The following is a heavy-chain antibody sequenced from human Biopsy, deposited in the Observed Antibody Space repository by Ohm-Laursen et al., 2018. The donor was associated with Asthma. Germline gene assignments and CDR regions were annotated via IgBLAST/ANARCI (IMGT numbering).Heavy chain of an antibody. CDR3: ARQSGQDFPDTSAFDI. D-gene: IGHD3-22*01. Sequence: SLRLSCTVSGFVFSQCGMHWVRQGPGKGLEWVAFVSSDGHDKFYEDSVKGRFTISRDNSRNRLYLQINRLTVEDSALYFCARQSGQDFPDTSAFDIWGQGTKVAVSS. CDR2: VSSDGHDK. V-gene: IGHV3-30*03. J-gene: IGHJ3*02. CDR1: GFVFSQCG.